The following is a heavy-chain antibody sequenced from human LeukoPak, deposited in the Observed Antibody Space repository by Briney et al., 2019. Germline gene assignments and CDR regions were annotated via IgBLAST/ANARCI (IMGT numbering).Heavy chain of an antibody. CDR1: GGPFSGYY. V-gene: IGHV4-34*01. CDR3: ARAGESSSWYSRGQPTIEPTKY. Sequence: PSETLSLTCAVYGGPFSGYYWSWIRQPPGKGLERIGEINHSGSTNYNPSLKSRVTISVDTSKNQFSLKLSSVTAADTAVYYCARAGESSSWYSRGQPTIEPTKYWGQGTLVTVSS. D-gene: IGHD6-13*01. CDR2: INHSGST. J-gene: IGHJ4*02.